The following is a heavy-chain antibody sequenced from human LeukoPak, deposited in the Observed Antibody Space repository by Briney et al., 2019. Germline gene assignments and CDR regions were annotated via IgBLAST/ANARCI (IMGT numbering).Heavy chain of an antibody. Sequence: GRSLRLSCADSGFTFRSYAMHWVRQAPGKGLEWVAVTSYDGSKKYYADSVKGRFTISIDNSKNTLYLQMSSLRVEDTAVYYCARGNYDILTGSAFDYWGQGTLVTVSS. CDR3: ARGNYDILTGSAFDY. J-gene: IGHJ4*02. CDR1: GFTFRSYA. D-gene: IGHD3-9*01. CDR2: TSYDGSKK. V-gene: IGHV3-30*04.